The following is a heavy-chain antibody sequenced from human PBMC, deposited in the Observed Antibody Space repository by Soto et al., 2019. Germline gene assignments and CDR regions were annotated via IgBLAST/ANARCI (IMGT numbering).Heavy chain of an antibody. Sequence: SETLSLTCSVSGGSISTKSYYWSWIRQPPGKGLEWIGEINHSGSTNYNPSLKSRVTISVDTSKNQFSLKLSSVTAADTAVYYCARSGKNILWFIWGQGTLVTVSS. D-gene: IGHD2-21*01. CDR2: INHSGST. V-gene: IGHV4-34*01. CDR3: ARSGKNILWFI. CDR1: GGSISTKSYY. J-gene: IGHJ4*02.